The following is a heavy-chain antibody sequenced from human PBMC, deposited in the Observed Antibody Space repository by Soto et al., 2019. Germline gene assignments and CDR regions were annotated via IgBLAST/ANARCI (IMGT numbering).Heavy chain of an antibody. CDR1: GFTFSSYS. V-gene: IGHV3-48*01. CDR2: ISSSSSTI. D-gene: IGHD3-10*01. CDR3: ARTLVTMGTDY. Sequence: PGGSLSLSCAASGFTFSSYSMNWVRQAPGKGLEWVSYISSSSSTIYYADSVKGRFTISRDNAKNSLYLQMNSLRAEDTAVYYCARTLVTMGTDYWGQGTLVTVSS. J-gene: IGHJ4*02.